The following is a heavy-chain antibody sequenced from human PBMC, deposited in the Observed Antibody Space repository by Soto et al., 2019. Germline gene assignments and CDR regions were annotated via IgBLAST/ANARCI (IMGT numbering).Heavy chain of an antibody. CDR1: GFTFSSYA. V-gene: IGHV3-23*01. CDR2: XTGSGGST. J-gene: IGHJ5*01. Sequence: EVQLLESGGGLVQPGGSLRLSCAASGFTFSSYAMSWVRQAPGXXLXXXXXXTGSGGSTYSADSVKGRFTISRDNSRNTLYLQMNSLRAEXXAVYXCXXXPXXXXXXXXXXRXXFDSWGQGTLVTVSS. CDR3: XXXPXXXXXXXXXXRXXFDS.